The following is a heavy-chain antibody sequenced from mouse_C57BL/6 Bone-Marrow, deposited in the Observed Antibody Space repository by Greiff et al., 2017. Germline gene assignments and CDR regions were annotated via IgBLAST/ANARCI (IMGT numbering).Heavy chain of an antibody. CDR1: GYSFTGYY. D-gene: IGHD1-1*01. Sequence: VQLQQSGPELVKPGASVKISCKASGYSFTGYYMNWVKQSPEKSLEWIGEINPSTGGTTYNQKFKGKATLTVDKSSSTAYMQLKSLTSEDSAVYYCARGGITTVVATHYFDYWGQGTTLTVSS. J-gene: IGHJ2*01. CDR3: ARGGITTVVATHYFDY. CDR2: INPSTGGT. V-gene: IGHV1-42*01.